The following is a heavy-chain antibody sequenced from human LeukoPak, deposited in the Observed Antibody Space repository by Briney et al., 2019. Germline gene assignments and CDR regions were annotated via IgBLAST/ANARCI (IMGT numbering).Heavy chain of an antibody. D-gene: IGHD5-12*01. V-gene: IGHV1-8*01. CDR1: GYTFTSYD. Sequence: ASVRVSCKASGYTFTSYDINWVRQATGQGLEWMGWMNPNSGNTGYAQKFQGRVTITRNTSISTAYMELSSLRSEDTAVYYCARGVRWLRLNDYWGQGTLVTVSS. CDR2: MNPNSGNT. J-gene: IGHJ4*02. CDR3: ARGVRWLRLNDY.